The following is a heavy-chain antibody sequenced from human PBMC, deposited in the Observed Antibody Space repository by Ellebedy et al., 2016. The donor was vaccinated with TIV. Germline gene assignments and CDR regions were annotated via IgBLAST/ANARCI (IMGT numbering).Heavy chain of an antibody. Sequence: GGSLRLSXAASGFTFSSYAMHWVRQAPGKGLEWVAVISYDGSNKYYADSVKGRFTISRDNSKNTLYLQMNSLRAEDTAVYYCAREGHHYYMDVWGKGTTVTVSS. CDR3: AREGHHYYMDV. CDR2: ISYDGSNK. J-gene: IGHJ6*03. V-gene: IGHV3-30-3*01. CDR1: GFTFSSYA.